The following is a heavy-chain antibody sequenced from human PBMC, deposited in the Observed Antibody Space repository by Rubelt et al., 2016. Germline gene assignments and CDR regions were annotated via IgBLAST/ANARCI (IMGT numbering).Heavy chain of an antibody. CDR1: GGSISSGGYY. CDR2: IYYSGST. J-gene: IGHJ4*02. Sequence: QVQLQESGPGLVKPSQTLSLTCTVSGGSISSGGYYWSWIRQHPGKGLEWIGYIYYSGSTYYNPSLRSLVTISVDTSKNQFYRKLSSVTAAGTAVYYCARDRGSYDILTGYFDYWGQGTLVTVSS. D-gene: IGHD3-9*01. CDR3: ARDRGSYDILTGYFDY. V-gene: IGHV4-31*01.